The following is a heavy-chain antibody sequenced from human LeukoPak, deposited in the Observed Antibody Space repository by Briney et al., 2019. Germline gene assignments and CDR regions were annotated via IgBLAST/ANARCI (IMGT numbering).Heavy chain of an antibody. CDR3: ARERKYDSNFDY. V-gene: IGHV3-74*01. CDR1: GFTFSDTW. D-gene: IGHD1-1*01. J-gene: IGHJ4*02. CDR2: IRSDGSDT. Sequence: GGSLRLSCAASGFTFSDTWMHWVRQAPGKGLVWVSRIRSDGSDTSYADSVKGRFTISRDNAKNTLYLQMNSLRAEDTAVYYCARERKYDSNFDYWGQGTLVTVSS.